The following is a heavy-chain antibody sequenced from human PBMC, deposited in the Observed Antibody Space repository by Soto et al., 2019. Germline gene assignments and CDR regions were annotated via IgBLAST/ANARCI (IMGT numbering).Heavy chain of an antibody. CDR3: VRPTQISSWYFDY. V-gene: IGHV3-64D*06. D-gene: IGHD6-13*01. Sequence: GGSLRLSCSASAFIFSSYAMHWVRQAPGKGLEYVSAISYNGGNTYYAGSVKDRFTISRDNSKNTLYLQMSSLRVEDTAVYYCVRPTQISSWYFDYWGQGTLVTVSS. J-gene: IGHJ4*02. CDR1: AFIFSSYA. CDR2: ISYNGGNT.